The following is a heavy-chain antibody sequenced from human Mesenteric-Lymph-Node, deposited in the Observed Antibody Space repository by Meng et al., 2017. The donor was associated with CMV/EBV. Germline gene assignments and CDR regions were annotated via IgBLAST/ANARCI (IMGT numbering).Heavy chain of an antibody. CDR2: VHPRDSDT. CDR3: GISGIHGSHFDF. J-gene: IGHJ4*03. V-gene: IGHV5-51*01. Sequence: GESLKISCKGSGYSFTSYWIGWVRQMPGKGLEWMGIVHPRDSDTRYRPSFQGQVTLSVDKSINTAYLQWNSLRTSDSGIYYCGISGIHGSHFDFWGPGTQVTVSS. D-gene: IGHD3-10*01. CDR1: GYSFTSYW.